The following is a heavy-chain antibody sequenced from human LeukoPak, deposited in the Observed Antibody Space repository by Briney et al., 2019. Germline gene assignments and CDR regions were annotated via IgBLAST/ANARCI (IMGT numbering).Heavy chain of an antibody. Sequence: GGSLRLSCAASGFTFSSYSMNWVRQAPGKGLEWVSYISSSSSYIYYADSVKGRFTISRDNAKNSLYLQMNSLRAEDTAVYYCAGITVTTWAAFDIWGQGTMVTVSS. D-gene: IGHD4-17*01. V-gene: IGHV3-21*01. J-gene: IGHJ3*02. CDR1: GFTFSSYS. CDR3: AGITVTTWAAFDI. CDR2: ISSSSSYI.